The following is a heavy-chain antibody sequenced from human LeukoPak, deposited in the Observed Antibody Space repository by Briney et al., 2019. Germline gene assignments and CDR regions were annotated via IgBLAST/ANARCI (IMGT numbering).Heavy chain of an antibody. J-gene: IGHJ4*02. CDR3: TRGPYSSGWYFV. V-gene: IGHV1-2*02. CDR1: GYTFTGYY. D-gene: IGHD6-19*01. CDR2: INPNSGGT. Sequence: ASVKVSCKASGYTFTGYYMHWVRQAPGQGLEWMGWINPNSGGTNYAQKFQGRVTMTRDTSISTAYMEPSRLRSDDTAVYYCTRGPYSSGWYFVWGQGTLVTVSS.